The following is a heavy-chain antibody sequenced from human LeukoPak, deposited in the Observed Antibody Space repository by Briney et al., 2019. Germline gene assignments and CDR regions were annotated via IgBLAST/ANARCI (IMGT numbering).Heavy chain of an antibody. V-gene: IGHV3-30*02. D-gene: IGHD6-13*01. Sequence: DSVKGRFTISRDNSKNTLYLQMNSLRAEDTAVYYCAKDAQQQLPTSTDYWGQGTLVTVSS. CDR3: AKDAQQQLPTSTDY. J-gene: IGHJ4*02.